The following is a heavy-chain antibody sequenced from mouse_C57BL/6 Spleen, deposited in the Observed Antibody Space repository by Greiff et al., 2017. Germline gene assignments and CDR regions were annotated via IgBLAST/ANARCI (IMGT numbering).Heavy chain of an antibody. CDR1: GYTFTDYN. V-gene: IGHV1-22*01. J-gene: IGHJ2*01. CDR3: ARFLGYSNYLDY. CDR2: INPNNGGT. D-gene: IGHD2-5*01. Sequence: EVQLQQSGPELVKPGASVKMSCKASGYTFTDYNMHWVKQSHGKSLEWIGYINPNNGGTSYNQKFKGKATLTVNKSSSTAYMELRSLTSEDSAVYYCARFLGYSNYLDYWGQGTTLTVSS.